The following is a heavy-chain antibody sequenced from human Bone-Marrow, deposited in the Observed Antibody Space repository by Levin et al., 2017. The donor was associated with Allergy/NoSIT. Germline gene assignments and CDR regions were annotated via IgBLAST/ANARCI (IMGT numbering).Heavy chain of an antibody. CDR1: GGSVSGYY. D-gene: IGHD6-19*01. J-gene: IGHJ4*02. CDR3: ARHTSSPYFDY. CDR2: ISYSGRT. V-gene: IGHV4-59*08. Sequence: SQTLSLTCAVSGGSVSGYYCNWLRQPPGKGLEWIGYISYSGRTNYNPSLKSRITISVDTSTNQFSLKLSSVTAADTAVYYCARHTSSPYFDYWGQGTLVTVSS.